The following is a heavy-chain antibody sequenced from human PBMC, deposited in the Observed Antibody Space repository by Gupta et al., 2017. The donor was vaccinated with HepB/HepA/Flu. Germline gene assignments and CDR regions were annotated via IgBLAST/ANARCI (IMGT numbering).Heavy chain of an antibody. CDR3: ARASVRATRRDDY. Sequence: QVQLVQSGAAVKEPGSSVNVSCKTSGYTFTGYYIPWVRQAPGQGLEWMGGSNPKSGGTTYTEKFKGRVTMTRDTSISTAYMELRGLRSDDTAVVYGARASVRATRRDDYWGQGTLGTGSS. D-gene: IGHD1-1*01. J-gene: IGHJ4*02. CDR2: SNPKSGGT. CDR1: GYTFTGYY. V-gene: IGHV1-2*02.